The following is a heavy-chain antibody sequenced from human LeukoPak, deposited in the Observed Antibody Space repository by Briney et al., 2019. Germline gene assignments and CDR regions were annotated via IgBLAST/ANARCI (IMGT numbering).Heavy chain of an antibody. CDR2: FDPEDGET. V-gene: IGHV1-24*01. Sequence: ASVKVSCKASGYTLTELSMHWVRQAPGKGLEWMGGFDPEDGETIYAQKFQGRVTMTEDTSTDTAYMELSSLRSEDTAVYYCATVSADTAMGQPYYYYYMDVWGKGTTVTVSS. D-gene: IGHD5-18*01. CDR3: ATVSADTAMGQPYYYYYMDV. J-gene: IGHJ6*03. CDR1: GYTLTELS.